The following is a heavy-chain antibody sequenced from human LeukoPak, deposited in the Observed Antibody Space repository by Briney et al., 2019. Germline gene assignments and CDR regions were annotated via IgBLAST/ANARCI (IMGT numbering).Heavy chain of an antibody. Sequence: PGGSLRLSCAASGFTFIDYSMNWVRQAPGKGLEWISYVWISSGNTKYADSVKGRFTISGDSAKNSVFLQMNSLRVEDTAVYYCARDHRYAFDNWGQGTLVTVSS. CDR3: ARDHRYAFDN. CDR1: GFTFIDYS. CDR2: VWISSGNT. D-gene: IGHD5-12*01. J-gene: IGHJ4*02. V-gene: IGHV3-48*04.